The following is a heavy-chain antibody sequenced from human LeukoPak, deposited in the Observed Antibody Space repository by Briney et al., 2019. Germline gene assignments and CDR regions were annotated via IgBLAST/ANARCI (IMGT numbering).Heavy chain of an antibody. CDR1: GGTFSSYA. CDR2: IIPIFGTA. V-gene: IGHV1-69*13. J-gene: IGHJ4*02. CDR3: ARGGVPGYYYDSSGYYYHYFDY. D-gene: IGHD3-22*01. Sequence: VASVKVSCKASGGTFSSYAISWVRQAPGQGLEWMGGIIPIFGTANYAQKFQGRVTITADESTSTAYMELSSLRSEDTAVYYCARGGVPGYYYDSSGYYYHYFDYWGQGTLVTVSS.